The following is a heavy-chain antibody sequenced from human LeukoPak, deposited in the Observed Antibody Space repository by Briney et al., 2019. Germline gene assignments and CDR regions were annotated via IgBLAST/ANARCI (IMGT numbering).Heavy chain of an antibody. CDR1: GITLSNYG. V-gene: IGHV3-23*01. J-gene: IGHJ4*02. Sequence: GGSLRLSCAVSGITLSNYGMSWVRQAPGKGLEWVAGISDSGGRTNYADSVKGRFTISRDNPKSTLYLQMNSLRVEDTAVYFCAKRGVVIRVILVGLHKEAYYFDSWGQGALVTVSS. CDR3: AKRGVVIRVILVGLHKEAYYFDS. CDR2: ISDSGGRT. D-gene: IGHD3-22*01.